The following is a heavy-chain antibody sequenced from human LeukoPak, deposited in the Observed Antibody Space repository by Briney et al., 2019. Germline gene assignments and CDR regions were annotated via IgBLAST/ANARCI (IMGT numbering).Heavy chain of an antibody. D-gene: IGHD3-10*01. V-gene: IGHV4-59*01. J-gene: IGHJ4*02. CDR2: VYYSGST. Sequence: SETLSLTCTDSAGAISSYYWTWIRQPPGKALEWIGYVYYSGSTNYNPSLKSRVTISVDTSKNQFSLRLSSVTAADTAVYYCARVIWFGELSSHIDYWGQGTLVTFSS. CDR3: ARVIWFGELSSHIDY. CDR1: AGAISSYY.